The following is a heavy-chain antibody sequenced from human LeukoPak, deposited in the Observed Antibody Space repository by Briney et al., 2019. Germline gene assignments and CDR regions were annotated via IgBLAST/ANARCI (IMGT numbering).Heavy chain of an antibody. Sequence: GGSLRLSCAASGFTFSSYAMSWVRQAPGKGLEWVSAISGSGGSTYYADSVKGRFTISRDNSKNTLYLQMNSLRAEDTAVYYCAKGDYYDSSGYYYEGGYFDYWGQGTLVTVSS. CDR3: AKGDYYDSSGYYYEGGYFDY. CDR1: GFTFSSYA. J-gene: IGHJ4*02. CDR2: ISGSGGST. D-gene: IGHD3-22*01. V-gene: IGHV3-23*01.